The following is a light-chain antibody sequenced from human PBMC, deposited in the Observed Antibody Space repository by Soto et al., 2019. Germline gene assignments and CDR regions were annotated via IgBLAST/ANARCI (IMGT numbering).Light chain of an antibody. CDR1: SGSVSTNIL. CDR2: NTN. Sequence: QAVVTQEPSLSVSSGGTVTLTCGLTSGSVSTNILPSWYQQTPGQAPRTLIYNTNTRSFGVPDHFSGSILGNKAALTITGAQADDESDYYCMLHVGSGISVFGGGTKVTVL. V-gene: IGLV8-61*01. J-gene: IGLJ2*01. CDR3: MLHVGSGISV.